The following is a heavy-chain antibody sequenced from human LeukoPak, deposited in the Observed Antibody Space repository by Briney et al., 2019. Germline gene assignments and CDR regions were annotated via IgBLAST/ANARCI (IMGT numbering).Heavy chain of an antibody. Sequence: GGSLRFSCAASGFTFSSYAMSWVRQAPGKGLEWVSAISGSGGSTYYADSVKGRFTISRDNSKNTLYLQMNSLRAEDTAVYYCAKDRSSYYGSGSYIDYWGQGTLVTVSS. D-gene: IGHD3-10*01. CDR1: GFTFSSYA. CDR2: ISGSGGST. CDR3: AKDRSSYYGSGSYIDY. J-gene: IGHJ4*02. V-gene: IGHV3-23*01.